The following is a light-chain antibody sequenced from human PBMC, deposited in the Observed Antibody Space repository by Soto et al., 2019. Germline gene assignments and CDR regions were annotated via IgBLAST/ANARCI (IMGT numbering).Light chain of an antibody. Sequence: EIVLTQSPGTPSLSPGERATLSCRASQSIDSNYLGWYQQKPGQTPRLLIYGASSRATGIPDRFSGSGSGTDFTLTISRLEPEDFAVYYCQHYGTSPGTFGQGTKVEIK. J-gene: IGKJ1*01. CDR2: GAS. CDR1: QSIDSNY. CDR3: QHYGTSPGT. V-gene: IGKV3-20*01.